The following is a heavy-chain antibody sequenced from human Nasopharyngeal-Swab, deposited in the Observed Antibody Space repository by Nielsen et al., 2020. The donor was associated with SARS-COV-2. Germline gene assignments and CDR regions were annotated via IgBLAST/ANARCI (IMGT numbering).Heavy chain of an antibody. V-gene: IGHV1-18*01. D-gene: IGHD6-6*01. CDR2: ISAYNGNT. CDR3: ARVSREIEYSSSLYYYYYYVDV. J-gene: IGHJ6*03. Sequence: WVRQAPGQGLEWMGWISAYNGNTNYAQKLQGRVTMTTDTSTSTAYMELRSLRSDDTAVYYCARVSREIEYSSSLYYYYYYVDVWGKGTTVTVSS.